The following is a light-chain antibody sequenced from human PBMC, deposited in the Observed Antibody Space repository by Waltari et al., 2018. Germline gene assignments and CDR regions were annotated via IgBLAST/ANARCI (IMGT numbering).Light chain of an antibody. J-gene: IGKJ2*03. CDR2: SVS. CDR1: QSVSRD. CDR3: QKYNNSPHS. V-gene: IGKV3D-15*01. Sequence: TQSPGTLSLSPGERATLSCRASQSVSRDLAWYQQKPGQAPRLLMYSVSKRASGIPDRFRGSGSGTEFTLTISSLEPEDFAVYYCQKYNNSPHSFGQGTKVEIK.